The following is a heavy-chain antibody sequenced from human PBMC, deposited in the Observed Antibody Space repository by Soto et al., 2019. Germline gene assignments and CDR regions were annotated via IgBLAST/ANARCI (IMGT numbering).Heavy chain of an antibody. V-gene: IGHV4-30-2*01. J-gene: IGHJ5*02. CDR3: ARVSDAVNRWFDP. D-gene: IGHD1-26*01. CDR1: GDSISSGRHS. Sequence: QVRLQESGSGLVKPSQTLSLTCTVSGDSISSGRHSWAWIRQPPGKVLEWIGYIYDSGTTYYNPSLKSRVTLSVDRSTNQFSLNLNSATAADTAVYYCARVSDAVNRWFDPWGQGMLVTVSS. CDR2: IYDSGTT.